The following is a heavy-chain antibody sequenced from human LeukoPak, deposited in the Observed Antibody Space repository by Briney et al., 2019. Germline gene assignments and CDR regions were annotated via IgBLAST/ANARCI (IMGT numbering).Heavy chain of an antibody. Sequence: GASVKVSCKASGYTFTSYDINWVRQATGQGLEWMGWTNPNSGNTGYAQKFQGRVTMTRNTSISTAYMELSSLRSEDTAVYYCASSADSLYYYGSGSPNWFDPWGQGTLVTVSS. D-gene: IGHD3-10*01. CDR3: ASSADSLYYYGSGSPNWFDP. CDR2: TNPNSGNT. CDR1: GYTFTSYD. J-gene: IGHJ5*02. V-gene: IGHV1-8*01.